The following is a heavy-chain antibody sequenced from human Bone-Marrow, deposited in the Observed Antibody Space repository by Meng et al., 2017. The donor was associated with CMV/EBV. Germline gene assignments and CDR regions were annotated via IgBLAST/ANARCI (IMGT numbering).Heavy chain of an antibody. CDR2: IYYSGST. J-gene: IGHJ3*02. Sequence: SETLSLTCTVSGGSISSYYWSWIRQPPGKGLEWIGYIYYSGSTNYNPSLKSRVTISVDTSKNQFSLKLSSVTAADTAVYYCARDGYYDILTGYYPPGAFDIWGQGTMVTGSS. D-gene: IGHD3-9*01. CDR1: GGSISSYY. CDR3: ARDGYYDILTGYYPPGAFDI. V-gene: IGHV4-59*01.